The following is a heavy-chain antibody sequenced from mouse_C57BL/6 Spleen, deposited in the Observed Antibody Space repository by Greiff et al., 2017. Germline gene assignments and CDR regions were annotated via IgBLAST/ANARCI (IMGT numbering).Heavy chain of an antibody. CDR2: INPSSGYT. Sequence: IQLQQSGAELARPGASVKMSCKASGYTFTSYTMHWVKQRPGQGLEWIGYINPSSGYTKYNQKFKDKATLTADKSSSTAYMQLSSLTSEDSAVYYCARGGYDGYYDWFAYWGQGTLVTVSA. CDR1: GYTFTSYT. J-gene: IGHJ3*01. D-gene: IGHD2-3*01. V-gene: IGHV1-4*01. CDR3: ARGGYDGYYDWFAY.